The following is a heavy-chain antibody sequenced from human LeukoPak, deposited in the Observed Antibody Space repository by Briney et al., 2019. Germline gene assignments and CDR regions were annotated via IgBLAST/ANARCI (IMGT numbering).Heavy chain of an antibody. D-gene: IGHD6-13*01. V-gene: IGHV4-30-4*08. CDR1: GGSISSGDYY. CDR2: IYYSGST. Sequence: SETLSLTCTVSGGSISSGDYYWSWIRQPPGKGLEWIGYIYYSGSTYYNPSLKSRVTISVDTSENQFSLKLSSVTAADTAVYYCARVGAAAGYYFDYWGQGTPVTVSS. CDR3: ARVGAAAGYYFDY. J-gene: IGHJ4*02.